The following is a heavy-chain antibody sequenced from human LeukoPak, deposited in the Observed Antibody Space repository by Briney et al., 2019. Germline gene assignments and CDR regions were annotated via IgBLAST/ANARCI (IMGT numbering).Heavy chain of an antibody. CDR1: GFTFDDYA. J-gene: IGHJ3*02. Sequence: PGGSLRLSCAASGFTFDDYAMHWVRQAPGKGLEWVSGISWNSGSIGYADSVKGRFTISRDNAKNSLYLQMNSLRAEDTAVYYCARAYYDFWSGPDDAFDIWGQGTMVTVSS. D-gene: IGHD3-3*01. CDR3: ARAYYDFWSGPDDAFDI. V-gene: IGHV3-9*01. CDR2: ISWNSGSI.